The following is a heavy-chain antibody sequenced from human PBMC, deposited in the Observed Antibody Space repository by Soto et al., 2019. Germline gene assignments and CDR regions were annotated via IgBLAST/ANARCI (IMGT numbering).Heavy chain of an antibody. CDR1: GGSFSGYY. J-gene: IGHJ4*02. CDR3: ASSPLPYCSSTSCYVAGY. CDR2: INHSGST. Sequence: PSETLSLTCAVYGGSFSGYYWSWIRQPPGKGLEWIGEINHSGSTNYNPSLKSRVTISVDTSKNQFSLKLSSVTAADTAVYYCASSPLPYCSSTSCYVAGYWGQGTLLTVSS. D-gene: IGHD2-2*01. V-gene: IGHV4-34*01.